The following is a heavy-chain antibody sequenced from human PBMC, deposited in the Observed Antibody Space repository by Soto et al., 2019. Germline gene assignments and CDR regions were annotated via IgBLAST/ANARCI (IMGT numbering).Heavy chain of an antibody. D-gene: IGHD3-16*02. V-gene: IGHV3-30*18. CDR3: SKDLDGLQGLVDSSFCFDY. Sequence: QVQLVESGGGVVQPGRSLRLSCAASGFTFNSYGMHWVRQAPGKGLEWVAVISYDGSDEYYADSVKGRFTISRDNSKNXLXXQMNGLRAEDTAVYYCSKDLDGLQGLVDSSFCFDYWGQGTLVTVSS. J-gene: IGHJ4*02. CDR2: ISYDGSDE. CDR1: GFTFNSYG.